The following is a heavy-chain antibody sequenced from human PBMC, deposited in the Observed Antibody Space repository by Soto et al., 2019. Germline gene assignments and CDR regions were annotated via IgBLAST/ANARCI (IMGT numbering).Heavy chain of an antibody. Sequence: PGGSLRLSRAASGFTFSSYAVSWVRQAPGKGLEWVSAISGSGGGTYYADSVKGRFTISRDNSKNTLYLQMNSLRAEDTAVYYCAKKADIVLMVYANTAHPNWFDPWGQGTLVTVSS. CDR1: GFTFSSYA. J-gene: IGHJ5*02. D-gene: IGHD2-8*01. CDR2: ISGSGGGT. CDR3: AKKADIVLMVYANTAHPNWFDP. V-gene: IGHV3-23*01.